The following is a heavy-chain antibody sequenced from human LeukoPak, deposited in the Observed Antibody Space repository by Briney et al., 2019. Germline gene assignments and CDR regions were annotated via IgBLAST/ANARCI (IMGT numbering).Heavy chain of an antibody. CDR3: ARGGQFSTGAHFDY. D-gene: IGHD1-26*01. Sequence: GASVKVSCKASGGTFSTYSISWVRQAPGQGLEWMGRIIPILAKANYAQKFRGRVTITADKTTSTAYMDLSSLRSEDTAVYYCARGGQFSTGAHFDYWGQGTPVTVSS. V-gene: IGHV1-69*04. J-gene: IGHJ4*02. CDR2: IIPILAKA. CDR1: GGTFSTYS.